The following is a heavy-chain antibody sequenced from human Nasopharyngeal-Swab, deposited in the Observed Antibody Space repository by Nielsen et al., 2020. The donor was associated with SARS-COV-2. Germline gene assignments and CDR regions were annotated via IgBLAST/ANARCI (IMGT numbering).Heavy chain of an antibody. Sequence: GESLKISCAASGFTFSSYGMHWVRQAPGKGLEWVAVIWYDGSNKYYADSVKGRFTISRDNSKNTLYLQMNSLRAEDTAVYYCATYSGSYSGVDYYYGMDVWGQGTTVTVSS. V-gene: IGHV3-30*02. CDR1: GFTFSSYG. J-gene: IGHJ6*02. CDR3: ATYSGSYSGVDYYYGMDV. D-gene: IGHD1-26*01. CDR2: IWYDGSNK.